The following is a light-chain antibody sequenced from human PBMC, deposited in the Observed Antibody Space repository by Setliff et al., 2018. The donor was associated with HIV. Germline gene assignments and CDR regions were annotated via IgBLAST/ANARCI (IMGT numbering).Light chain of an antibody. V-gene: IGLV2-14*01. J-gene: IGLJ1*01. CDR2: EVS. CDR3: SSYAGSYTSV. Sequence: QSALTQPASVSGSPGQSTTMSCTGTSSDVGGYNYVSWYQQHPGKAPKLIIYEVSNRPSGVSNRFSGSKSGNTASLTISGLQAEDEADYYCSSYAGSYTSVFGSGTRSPS. CDR1: SSDVGGYNY.